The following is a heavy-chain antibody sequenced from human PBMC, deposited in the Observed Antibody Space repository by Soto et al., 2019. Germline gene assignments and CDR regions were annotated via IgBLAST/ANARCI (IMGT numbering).Heavy chain of an antibody. V-gene: IGHV4-39*01. J-gene: IGHJ5*02. D-gene: IGHD3-3*01. CDR3: ARLPRYDFWT. CDR2: IYYTGST. CDR1: GGSISVNDYY. Sequence: SETLSLTCTVSGGSISVNDYYWGWFRQTPGKGLEWIGNIYYTGSTYYNPSLKSRLSMPVDTSKSQFSLNLNSVTAADTAVYYCARLPRYDFWTWGQGILVTVSS.